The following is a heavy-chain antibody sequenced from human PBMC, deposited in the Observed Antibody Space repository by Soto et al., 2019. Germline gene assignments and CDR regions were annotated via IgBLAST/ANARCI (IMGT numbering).Heavy chain of an antibody. V-gene: IGHV1-69*11. Sequence: QVQLVQSGAEVKKPGSSVKVSCKASGGSFSSHAVSWVRQAPGEGLERMGGIIPPLKKATYAPKFEGRVTIRADESTGTATIELSSLRSEDTAVYYCATMWTIRTVYGYYYYGMEDWGQGTKVSVSS. CDR1: GGSFSSHA. D-gene: IGHD2-21*01. CDR2: IIPPLKKA. CDR3: ATMWTIRTVYGYYYYGMED. J-gene: IGHJ6*02.